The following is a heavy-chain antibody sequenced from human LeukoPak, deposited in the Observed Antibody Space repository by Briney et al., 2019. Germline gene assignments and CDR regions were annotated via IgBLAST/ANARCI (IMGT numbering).Heavy chain of an antibody. CDR1: GGSNSSSIYY. CDR3: ARRGSSGRAFDI. J-gene: IGHJ3*02. D-gene: IGHD6-19*01. CDR2: VYYSGTT. Sequence: PSETLSLTCSVSGGSNSSSIYYWGWIRQPPGKGLEWIGSVYYSGTTYYNPSLKRRVTISVDTSKNQFSLKLSSVTAADTAVYYCARRGSSGRAFDIWGQGTMVTVSS. V-gene: IGHV4-39*01.